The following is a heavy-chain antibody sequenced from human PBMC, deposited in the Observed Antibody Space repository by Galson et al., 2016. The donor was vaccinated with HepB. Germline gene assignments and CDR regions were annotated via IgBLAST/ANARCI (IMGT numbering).Heavy chain of an antibody. Sequence: SETLSLTCTASGGSITNRSYYWGWIRQTLGKGLEWLGSIYYTWGSFYNPSLKSRVTISVDTSNNQVSLKLTSVTAADTAVYYCARNRADGAKELDVWGQGTLVTVSS. J-gene: IGHJ4*02. CDR2: IYYTWGS. D-gene: IGHD3-10*01. CDR3: ARNRADGAKELDV. V-gene: IGHV4-39*01. CDR1: GGSITNRSYY.